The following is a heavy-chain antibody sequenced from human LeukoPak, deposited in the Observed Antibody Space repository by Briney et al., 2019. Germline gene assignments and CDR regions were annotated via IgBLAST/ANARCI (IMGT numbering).Heavy chain of an antibody. CDR1: GGSISSYY. D-gene: IGHD1-1*01. Sequence: SETLSLTCTVSGGSISSYYWSWMRQPPGKGLEWIGYIYYSGSTNYNPSLKSRVSISADTSKNQFSLKLSSVTAADTAIFYCARHGRGFDYWGQGTLVTVSS. CDR2: IYYSGST. J-gene: IGHJ4*02. CDR3: ARHGRGFDY. V-gene: IGHV4-59*08.